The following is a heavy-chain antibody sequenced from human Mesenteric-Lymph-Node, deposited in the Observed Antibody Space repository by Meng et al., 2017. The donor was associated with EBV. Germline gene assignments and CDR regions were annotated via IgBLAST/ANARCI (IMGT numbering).Heavy chain of an antibody. Sequence: QVQLGQSGGEVKKPGSSVKVSCKPSGYFFTSYYIHWLRQAPGQGPEWMGVIDPSGATTTYAHKFQDRVTMTRDMSTSTVYMELNSLRSEDTAVYYCARDRRPGYCSYGNCYIDYWGQGTLVTVSS. V-gene: IGHV1-46*01. CDR2: IDPSGATT. D-gene: IGHD2-15*01. CDR1: GYFFTSYY. J-gene: IGHJ4*02. CDR3: ARDRRPGYCSYGNCYIDY.